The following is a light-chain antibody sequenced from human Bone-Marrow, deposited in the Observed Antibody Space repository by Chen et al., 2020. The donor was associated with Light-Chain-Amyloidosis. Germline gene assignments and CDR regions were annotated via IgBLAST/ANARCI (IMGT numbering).Light chain of an antibody. CDR3: CSYAGSNTYV. Sequence: QSALTQPASVSGSPGQSITISCTGTSSDVGSFNLVSWYQQHPGKAPKLMIYEVNKRPSGVSNRFSGSKSGNTASLTISGLQAEYEAYYYCCSYAGSNTYVFGTETKVTVL. CDR2: EVN. V-gene: IGLV2-23*02. J-gene: IGLJ1*01. CDR1: SSDVGSFNL.